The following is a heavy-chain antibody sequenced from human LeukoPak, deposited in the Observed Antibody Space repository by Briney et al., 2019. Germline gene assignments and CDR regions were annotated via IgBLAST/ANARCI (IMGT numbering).Heavy chain of an antibody. V-gene: IGHV1-69*13. D-gene: IGHD5-18*01. Sequence: SVKVSCKASGGTFSSYAISWVRQAPGQGLEWMGGIIPIFGTANYAQKFQGRVTITADESTSTAYMELSSLRSEDTAVYYCAREKDTAMALYGMDVWGQGTTVTVSS. CDR2: IIPIFGTA. CDR1: GGTFSSYA. J-gene: IGHJ6*02. CDR3: AREKDTAMALYGMDV.